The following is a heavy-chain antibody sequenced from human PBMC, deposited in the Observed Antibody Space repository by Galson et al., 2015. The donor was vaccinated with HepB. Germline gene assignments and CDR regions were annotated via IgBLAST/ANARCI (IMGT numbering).Heavy chain of an antibody. V-gene: IGHV3-66*01. CDR1: GFTVSSNY. Sequence: SLRLSCAVSGFTVSSNYMSWVRQAPGKGLEWVSIIYNVGSTFYADSVKGRFTISRDNSKNTLYLQMNRLRAEDTAVYYCARGEDDYCSSTNSCHDAFDIWGQGTMVTVSS. J-gene: IGHJ3*02. D-gene: IGHD2-2*01. CDR2: IYNVGST. CDR3: ARGEDDYCSSTNSCHDAFDI.